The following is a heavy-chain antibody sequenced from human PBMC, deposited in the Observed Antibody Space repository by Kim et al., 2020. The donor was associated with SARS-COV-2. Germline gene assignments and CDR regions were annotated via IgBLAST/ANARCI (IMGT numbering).Heavy chain of an antibody. J-gene: IGHJ6*02. CDR3: AREFVGVAGPGDYYYGMDV. D-gene: IGHD2-15*01. Sequence: GRFTISRDNSKNTLYLQMNSLGAEDAAVYYCAREFVGVAGPGDYYYGMDVWGQGTTVTVSS. V-gene: IGHV3-30*01.